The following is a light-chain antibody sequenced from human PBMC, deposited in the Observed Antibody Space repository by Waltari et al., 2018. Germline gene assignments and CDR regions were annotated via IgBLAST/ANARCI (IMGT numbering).Light chain of an antibody. V-gene: IGLV2-11*01. Sequence: QSALTQPRSVSGSPGQSVTISCTGTSSDVGGYNYVSWYQHHPGKAPKLIIYDVTKRPPGVPDRVAASKADNTASLTISGLQAEDEADYYCCSYAGSITFWVFGGGTKLTVL. CDR1: SSDVGGYNY. J-gene: IGLJ3*02. CDR2: DVT. CDR3: CSYAGSITFWV.